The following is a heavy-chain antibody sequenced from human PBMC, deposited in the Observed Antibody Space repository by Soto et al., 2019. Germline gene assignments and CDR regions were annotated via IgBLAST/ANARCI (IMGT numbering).Heavy chain of an antibody. D-gene: IGHD1-26*01. CDR1: GFTFSSYW. CDR3: AREVGRGLYYYMDV. CDR2: IKQDGSEK. J-gene: IGHJ6*03. Sequence: PGGSLRLSCAASGFTFSSYWMSWVRQAPGKGLEWVANIKQDGSEKYYVDSVKGRFTISRDNAKNSLYLQMNSLRAEDTAVYYCAREVGRGLYYYMDVWGKGTTVTGSS. V-gene: IGHV3-7*01.